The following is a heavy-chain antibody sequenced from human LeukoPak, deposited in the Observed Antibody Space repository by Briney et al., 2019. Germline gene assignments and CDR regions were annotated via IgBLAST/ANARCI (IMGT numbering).Heavy chain of an antibody. V-gene: IGHV3-7*03. Sequence: GGSLRLSCAASGFTSSSYWMSWVRQAPGKGLEWVANIKQDGSEKYYVDSVKGRFTISRDNAKNSLYLQMNSLRAEDTAVYYCARENYYGSGSHCFDYWGQGTLVTVSS. CDR1: GFTSSSYW. CDR2: IKQDGSEK. J-gene: IGHJ4*02. D-gene: IGHD3-10*01. CDR3: ARENYYGSGSHCFDY.